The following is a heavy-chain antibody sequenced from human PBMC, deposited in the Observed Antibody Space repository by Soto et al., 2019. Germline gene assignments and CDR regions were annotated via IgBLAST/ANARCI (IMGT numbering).Heavy chain of an antibody. Sequence: ASVKVSCKSSGGTFSSYAISWVRQAPGQGLEWMGWINPNSGGTNYAQKFQGWVTMTRDTSISTAYMELSRLRSDDTAVYYCARANGVHVAFDTCGQKTMVTLSS. J-gene: IGHJ3*02. CDR3: ARANGVHVAFDT. V-gene: IGHV1-2*04. CDR2: INPNSGGT. CDR1: GGTFSSYA. D-gene: IGHD2-8*01.